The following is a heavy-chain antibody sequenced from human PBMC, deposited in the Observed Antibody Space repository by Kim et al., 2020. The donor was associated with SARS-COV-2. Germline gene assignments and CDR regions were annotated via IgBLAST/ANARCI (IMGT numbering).Heavy chain of an antibody. CDR2: INCSRDI. V-gene: IGHV3-21*01. CDR3: ARADGTLED. D-gene: IGHD1-26*01. Sequence: GGSLRLSCAASGFTFSVYAMNWVRQAPGKGLEWVASINCSRDIFYAEAVKGRWTISRENAKKTLYQQMHSRRAEEKAVYYCARADGTLEDWG. CDR1: GFTFSVYA. J-gene: IGHJ1*01.